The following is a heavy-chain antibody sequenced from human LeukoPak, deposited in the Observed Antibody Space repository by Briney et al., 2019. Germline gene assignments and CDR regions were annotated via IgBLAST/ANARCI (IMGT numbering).Heavy chain of an antibody. CDR2: IYYSGST. D-gene: IGHD5-18*01. CDR1: GGSINSGGYY. CDR3: ARASDTAMVTDYYGMDV. Sequence: PSETLSLTCTVSGGSINSGGYYWSWIRQHPGTGLEWIGYIYYSGSTYYNPSLKSRVTISVDTSKNQFSLKLSSVTAADTAVYYCARASDTAMVTDYYGMDVWGQGTTVTVSS. V-gene: IGHV4-31*03. J-gene: IGHJ6*02.